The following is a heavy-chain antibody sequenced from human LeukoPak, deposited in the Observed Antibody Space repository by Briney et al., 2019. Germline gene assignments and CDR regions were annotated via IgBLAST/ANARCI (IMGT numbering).Heavy chain of an antibody. CDR1: GFTFSSYG. V-gene: IGHV3-33*01. CDR2: IWYDGSNK. Sequence: GRSLRLSCAASGFTFSSYGMHWVRQAPGKGLEWVAVIWYDGSNKYYADPVKGRFTISRDNSKNTLYLQMNSLRAEDTAVYYCARGSVSSSWSWFDPWGQGTLVTVSS. D-gene: IGHD6-13*01. J-gene: IGHJ5*02. CDR3: ARGSVSSSWSWFDP.